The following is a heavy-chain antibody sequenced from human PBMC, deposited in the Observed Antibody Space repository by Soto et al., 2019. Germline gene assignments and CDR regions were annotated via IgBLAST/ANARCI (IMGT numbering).Heavy chain of an antibody. CDR3: AREEIEPRFDC. CDR2: TYYRSRWLY. Sequence: KQSQTLSLTCAISGDSVSRNTTAWTWMRQSPSRGLEWLGRTYYRSRWLYDYAESLKGRISVTPDTSNNQFVLQMNSVTPDDTAVYFCAREEIEPRFDCWGQGTLVTVSS. V-gene: IGHV6-1*01. CDR1: GDSVSRNTTA. J-gene: IGHJ4*02.